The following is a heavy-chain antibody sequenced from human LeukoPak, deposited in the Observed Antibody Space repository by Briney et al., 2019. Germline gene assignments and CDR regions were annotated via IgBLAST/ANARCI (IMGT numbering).Heavy chain of an antibody. D-gene: IGHD1-1*01. CDR1: GFSFDTYG. Sequence: PGGSLRLSCAASGFSFDTYGMLWVRRAPGKGLEWVAVIAYDGSNKYHADSVKGRFTISRDNSKNTLYLQMNSLRGEDTAIYYCAKEKAIGTINYGLDVWGPGTTVTVSS. V-gene: IGHV3-30*18. CDR2: IAYDGSNK. J-gene: IGHJ6*02. CDR3: AKEKAIGTINYGLDV.